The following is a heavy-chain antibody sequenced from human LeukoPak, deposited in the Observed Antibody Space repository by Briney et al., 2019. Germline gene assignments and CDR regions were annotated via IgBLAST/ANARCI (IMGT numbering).Heavy chain of an antibody. J-gene: IGHJ4*02. CDR3: ARDRSYDILTGYYSGGDFDY. CDR2: ISSSSYI. Sequence: GGSLRLSCAASGFTFSSYSMNWVRQAPGKGLEWVSSISSSSYIYYADSVKGRFTISRDNAKNSLYLQMNSLRAEDTAVYYCARDRSYDILTGYYSGGDFDYWGQGTLVTVSS. V-gene: IGHV3-21*01. D-gene: IGHD3-9*01. CDR1: GFTFSSYS.